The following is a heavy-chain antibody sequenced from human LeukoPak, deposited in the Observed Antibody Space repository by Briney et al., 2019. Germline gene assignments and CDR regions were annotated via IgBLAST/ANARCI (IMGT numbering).Heavy chain of an antibody. Sequence: SQTLSHICTVSGGSISSGGYYWSWIRQHPGKGLEWIGYIYYSGSTYYNPSLKSRVTISVDTSKNQFSLKLSSVTAADTAVYYCARDGGLYYYGSGSHAFDIWGQGTMVTVSS. CDR1: GGSISSGGYY. V-gene: IGHV4-31*03. CDR2: IYYSGST. D-gene: IGHD3-10*01. J-gene: IGHJ3*02. CDR3: ARDGGLYYYGSGSHAFDI.